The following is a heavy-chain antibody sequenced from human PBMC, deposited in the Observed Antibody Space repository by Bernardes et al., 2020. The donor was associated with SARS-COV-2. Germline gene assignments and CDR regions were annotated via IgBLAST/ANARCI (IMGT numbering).Heavy chain of an antibody. J-gene: IGHJ4*03. CDR2: ISPYNHNS. CDR3: ATIHHDTIDY. CDR1: SQTFTSQN. D-gene: IGHD1-1*01. V-gene: IGHV1-18*01. Sequence: ASVKVSCKISSQTFTSQNVIWVRQAPGRGLEWVGWISPYNHNSKFSPRFQDRVTMTTDASTTTAFLEIRSLLSGDTALYYCATIHHDTIDYWGPGSLITVAS.